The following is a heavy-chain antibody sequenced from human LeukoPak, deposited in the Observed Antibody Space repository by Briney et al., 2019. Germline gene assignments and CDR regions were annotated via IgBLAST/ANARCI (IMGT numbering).Heavy chain of an antibody. D-gene: IGHD6-19*01. J-gene: IGHJ4*02. CDR3: AGSASSGLRFDS. CDR2: ITSSGGST. Sequence: PGGSLRLSCAASGFTFSTYNMNWVRQAPGKGLEWVSSITSSGGSTSYADSVKGRFTISRDNAKNSLYLQMNSLRAEDTAVYYCAGSASSGLRFDSWGQGTLVTVSS. CDR1: GFTFSTYN. V-gene: IGHV3-21*01.